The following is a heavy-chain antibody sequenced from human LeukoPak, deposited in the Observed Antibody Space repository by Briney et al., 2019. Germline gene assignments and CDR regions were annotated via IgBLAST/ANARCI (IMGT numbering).Heavy chain of an antibody. Sequence: SETLSLTCTVSGGSISSYYWSWIRQPPGKGLEWIGEINHSGSTNYNPSLKSRVTISVDTSKNQFSLKLSSVTAADTAVYYCARLESYDSSGYYYALDYWGQGTLVTVSS. V-gene: IGHV4-34*01. CDR3: ARLESYDSSGYYYALDY. CDR2: INHSGST. J-gene: IGHJ4*02. D-gene: IGHD3-22*01. CDR1: GGSISSYY.